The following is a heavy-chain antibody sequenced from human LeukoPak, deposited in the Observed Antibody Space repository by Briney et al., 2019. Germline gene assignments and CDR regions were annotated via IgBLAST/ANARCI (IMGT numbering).Heavy chain of an antibody. CDR3: ATDRFDGSGNYYFDY. CDR2: INAGDGNT. Sequence: GASVKVSCKASGYTFIDYAIHWVRQAPGQRLEWMGWINAGDGNTRYSQNFQGRLTVTRDTSASTAYMELSSLRSEDTAVYYCATDRFDGSGNYYFDYWGQGTLVTVSS. D-gene: IGHD3-10*01. CDR1: GYTFIDYA. J-gene: IGHJ4*02. V-gene: IGHV1-3*01.